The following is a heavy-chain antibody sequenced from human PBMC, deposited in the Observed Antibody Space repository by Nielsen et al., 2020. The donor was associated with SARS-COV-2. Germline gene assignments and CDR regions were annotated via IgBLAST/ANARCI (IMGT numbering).Heavy chain of an antibody. V-gene: IGHV3-49*03. CDR2: IRSKAYGGTT. D-gene: IGHD1-26*01. Sequence: GGSLRLSCTASGFTFGDYAMSWFRQAPGKGLEWVGFIRSKAYGGTTEYAASVKGRFTISRDDSKSIAYLQMNSLKTEDTAVYYCTRDRCGSGSYPRCYYYYMDVWGKGTTVTVSS. J-gene: IGHJ6*03. CDR1: GFTFGDYA. CDR3: TRDRCGSGSYPRCYYYYMDV.